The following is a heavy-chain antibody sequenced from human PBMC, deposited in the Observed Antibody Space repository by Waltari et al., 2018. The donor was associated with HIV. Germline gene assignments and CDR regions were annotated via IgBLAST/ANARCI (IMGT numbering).Heavy chain of an antibody. D-gene: IGHD4-17*01. CDR1: GFTSSNAW. J-gene: IGHJ4*02. CDR2: IKSRSDGGTT. V-gene: IGHV3-15*01. Sequence: EVQLVESGGGLVKPGGSLRLSCAAAGFTSSNAWMSWGRQAPGKGLEWVGRIKSRSDGGTTYAAPVKARFIISRNDSKNMLYLQMKSLKTEDTAVYYCRTSSDYGDPPVDYWGQGTLVTVSS. CDR3: RTSSDYGDPPVDY.